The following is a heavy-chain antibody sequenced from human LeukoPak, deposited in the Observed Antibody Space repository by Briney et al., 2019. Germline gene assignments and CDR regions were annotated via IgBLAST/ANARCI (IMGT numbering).Heavy chain of an antibody. Sequence: GGSLRLSCAASGFTFSSYAMSWVRQAPGKGLEWVSAISGSGGSTYYADSVKGRFTFSRDNSKNTLYLQMNSLTVEDTAVYYCARSQSSSLIDYWGQGTLVTVSS. CDR3: ARSQSSSLIDY. V-gene: IGHV3-23*01. J-gene: IGHJ4*02. CDR2: ISGSGGST. D-gene: IGHD6-13*01. CDR1: GFTFSSYA.